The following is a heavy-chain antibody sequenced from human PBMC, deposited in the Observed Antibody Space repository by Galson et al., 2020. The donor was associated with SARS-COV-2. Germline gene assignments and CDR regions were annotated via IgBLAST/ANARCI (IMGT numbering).Heavy chain of an antibody. J-gene: IGHJ6*03. CDR2: IYYSGST. CDR1: GGSISSSSYY. CDR3: ARHGPDYYDFWSGKQRGGQAHYYYYYMDV. Sequence: SETLSLTCTVSGGSISSSSYYWGWIRQPPGKGLEWIGSIYYSGSTYYNPSLKSRVTISVDTSKNQFSLKLSSVTAADTAVYYCARHGPDYYDFWSGKQRGGQAHYYYYYMDVWGKGTTVTVSS. V-gene: IGHV4-39*01. D-gene: IGHD3-3*01.